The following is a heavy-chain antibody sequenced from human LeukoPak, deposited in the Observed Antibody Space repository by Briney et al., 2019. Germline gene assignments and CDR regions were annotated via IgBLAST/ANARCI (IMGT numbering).Heavy chain of an antibody. CDR1: GGSISSSRYY. J-gene: IGHJ4*02. CDR3: AKCDGYQLPDY. Sequence: PSETLSLTCTVSGGSISSSRYYWGWVRQPPGKGLEWIASIDYSSGTYYNPSLKSRVTISLDASKNQFSLKLSSVTASDTAVYYCAKCDGYQLPDYWGQGTLVTVSS. D-gene: IGHD5-24*01. CDR2: IDYSSGT. V-gene: IGHV4-39*07.